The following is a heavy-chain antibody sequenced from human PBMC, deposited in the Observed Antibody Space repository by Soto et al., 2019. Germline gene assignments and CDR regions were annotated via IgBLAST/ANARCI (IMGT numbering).Heavy chain of an antibody. CDR3: ARDIVLVPFFFGYYGMDV. J-gene: IGHJ6*02. D-gene: IGHD2-2*01. CDR2: IYYSGST. V-gene: IGHV4-30-4*01. CDR1: GGSIRSGDYY. Sequence: SGTLPLTCTVSGGSIRSGDYYWSWIRQPPRKGLEWIGYIYYSGSTYYNPSLKSRVTISVDTSKNQFSLKRSSVTAADTAVYYCARDIVLVPFFFGYYGMDVWGQGTTVTVSS.